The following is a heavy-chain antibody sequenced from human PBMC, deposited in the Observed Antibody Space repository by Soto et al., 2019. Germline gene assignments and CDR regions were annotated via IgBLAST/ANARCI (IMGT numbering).Heavy chain of an antibody. J-gene: IGHJ6*02. CDR1: GFTFSSYA. D-gene: IGHD1-20*01. CDR3: AKYNEGADSSYYYYYGMDV. Sequence: PGGSLRLSCAASGFTFSSYAMSWVRQAPGKGLEWVSAISGSGGSTYYADSVKGRFTISRDNSKNTLYLQMNSLRAEDTAVYYCAKYNEGADSSYYYYYGMDVWGQGTTVTVSS. V-gene: IGHV3-23*01. CDR2: ISGSGGST.